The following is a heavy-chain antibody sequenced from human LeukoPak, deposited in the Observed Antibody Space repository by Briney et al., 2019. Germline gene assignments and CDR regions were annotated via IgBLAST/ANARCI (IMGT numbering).Heavy chain of an antibody. V-gene: IGHV3-30*03. CDR3: ASGGCSSTSCYIRY. Sequence: GRSLRLSCAASGFTFSSYGMHWVRQAPGKGLEWVAVISYDGGNKYYADSVKGRFTISRDNSKNTLYLQMNSLRAEDTAVYYCASGGCSSTSCYIRYWGQGTLVTVSS. CDR2: ISYDGGNK. J-gene: IGHJ4*02. D-gene: IGHD2-2*02. CDR1: GFTFSSYG.